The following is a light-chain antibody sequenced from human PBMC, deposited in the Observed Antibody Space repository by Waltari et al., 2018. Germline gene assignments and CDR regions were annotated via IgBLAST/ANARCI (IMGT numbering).Light chain of an antibody. CDR1: QRISSW. Sequence: DIQMTQSPATLSASVGDRVTISCRASQRISSWLAWYQQKPGKAPKILIFKASFLESGVPSRFSGSGSGTEFSLTISSLQPEDVGTYYCQQYDNVVRTFGGGTKVEIK. J-gene: IGKJ4*01. CDR3: QQYDNVVRT. V-gene: IGKV1-5*03. CDR2: KAS.